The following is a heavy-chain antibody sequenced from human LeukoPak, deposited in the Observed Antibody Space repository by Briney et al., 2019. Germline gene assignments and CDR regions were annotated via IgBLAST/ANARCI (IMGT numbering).Heavy chain of an antibody. CDR2: ISYDGSYK. CDR1: EFTFSTYG. CDR3: ARERTSGWDAFDF. Sequence: GGSLRLSCAASEFTFSTYGMHWVRQAPGKGLEWVAVISYDGSYKFYADSVKGRFTISRDNAKNTLYLQMNSLRAEDTAVYYCARERTSGWDAFDFWGQGTLVTVSS. V-gene: IGHV3-30*03. D-gene: IGHD6-19*01. J-gene: IGHJ4*02.